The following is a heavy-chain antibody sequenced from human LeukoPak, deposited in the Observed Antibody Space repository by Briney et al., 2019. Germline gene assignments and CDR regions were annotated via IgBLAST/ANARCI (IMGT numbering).Heavy chain of an antibody. Sequence: GGSLRLSCAASGFTVSSNYMSWVRQAPGKGLEWVSVIYSGFSTYYADSVKGRFTISRDNSKNTLYLQMNSLRGEDTAVYYCAKDIDCSGTNCPKTYDYWGQGTLVTVSS. J-gene: IGHJ4*02. CDR1: GFTVSSNY. D-gene: IGHD2-2*01. CDR3: AKDIDCSGTNCPKTYDY. CDR2: IYSGFST. V-gene: IGHV3-53*05.